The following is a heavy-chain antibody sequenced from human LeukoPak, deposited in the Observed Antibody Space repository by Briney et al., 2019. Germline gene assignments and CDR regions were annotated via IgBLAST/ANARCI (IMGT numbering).Heavy chain of an antibody. V-gene: IGHV3-33*01. CDR1: GFTFSSYG. CDR3: ARGPGYSSGWYEDFDY. J-gene: IGHJ4*02. Sequence: GESLRLSCAASGFTFSSYGMHWVRQAPGKGLEWVAVIWYDGSNKYYADSVKGRFTISRDNSKNTLYLQMNSLRAEDTAVYYCARGPGYSSGWYEDFDYWGQGTLVTVSS. D-gene: IGHD6-19*01. CDR2: IWYDGSNK.